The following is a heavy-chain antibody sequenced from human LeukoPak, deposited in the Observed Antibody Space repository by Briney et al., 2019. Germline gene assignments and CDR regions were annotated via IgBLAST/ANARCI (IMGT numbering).Heavy chain of an antibody. CDR1: GGSISSYY. CDR2: IYYSGST. CDR3: ARQGQLVHP. V-gene: IGHV4-59*08. J-gene: IGHJ5*02. D-gene: IGHD6-6*01. Sequence: SETLSLTCTVSGGSISSYYWSWIRQPRGKGLEWIGYIYYSGSTNYNPSLKSRVTISVDTSKNQFSLKLSSVTAADTAVYYCARQGQLVHPWGQGTLVTVSS.